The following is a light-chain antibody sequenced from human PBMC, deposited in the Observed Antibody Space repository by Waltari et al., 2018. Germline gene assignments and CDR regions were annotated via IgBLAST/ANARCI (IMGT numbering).Light chain of an antibody. CDR1: SSDAGSYNQ. CDR3: RAYAGSGSWV. J-gene: IGLJ3*02. V-gene: IGLV2-14*03. Sequence: QSALTQPASVSGSPGQSITISCTGTSSDAGSYNQVSCYQQSPGRAPKLMVYDVSKRPSCVSDRFSGSKSGHTASLTISGHQAEDETDYYCRAYAGSGSWVFAGGTKLTVV. CDR2: DVS.